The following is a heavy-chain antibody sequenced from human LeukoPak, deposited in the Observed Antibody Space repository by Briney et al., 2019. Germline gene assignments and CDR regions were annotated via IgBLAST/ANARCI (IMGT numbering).Heavy chain of an antibody. Sequence: PSETLFLTCTVSGGSISTYYWSWIRQPPGKGLEWIGYIYNSGSTNYNPSLKSRVTISVDTSNNQFSLKLISVTAADTAVYYCAGHRYSGNNDAFDIWGQGTMVTVSS. V-gene: IGHV4-59*08. CDR2: IYNSGST. CDR1: GGSISTYY. D-gene: IGHD4-23*01. J-gene: IGHJ3*02. CDR3: AGHRYSGNNDAFDI.